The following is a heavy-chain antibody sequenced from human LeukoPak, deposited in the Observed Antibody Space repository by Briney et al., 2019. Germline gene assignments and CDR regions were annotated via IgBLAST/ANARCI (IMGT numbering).Heavy chain of an antibody. CDR1: GFSLSTSGVG. D-gene: IGHD3-10*02. CDR2: IYYTGNT. V-gene: IGHV4-61*05. Sequence: SGPTLVNPTQTLTLTCTFSGFSLSTSGVGVGWIRQPPGKALEWLGYIYYTGNTNFNPSLESRVTISVDTSNNQFSLKLSSVTAADTAVYYCARQNTDFTLFLDWGQGTLVTVSS. J-gene: IGHJ4*02. CDR3: ARQNTDFTLFLD.